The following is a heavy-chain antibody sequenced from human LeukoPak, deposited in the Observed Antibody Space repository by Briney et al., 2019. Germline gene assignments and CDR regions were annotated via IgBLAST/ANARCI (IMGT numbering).Heavy chain of an antibody. V-gene: IGHV3-53*01. CDR3: ARDPGGAKFDY. D-gene: IGHD1-26*01. J-gene: IGHJ4*02. Sequence: PGGSLRLSCAASGFTVSSNYMSWVRQAPGKGLEWVSVIYSGGSTYYADSVKGRFTISRDNSKNTLYLQLNSLRVEDTAVFYCARDPGGAKFDYWGQGSLVTVSS. CDR2: IYSGGST. CDR1: GFTVSSNY.